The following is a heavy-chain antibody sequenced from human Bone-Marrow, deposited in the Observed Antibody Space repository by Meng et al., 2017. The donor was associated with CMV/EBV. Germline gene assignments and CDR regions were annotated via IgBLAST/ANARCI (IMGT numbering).Heavy chain of an antibody. CDR3: ARPGGGPYFGLEV. D-gene: IGHD2-8*02. J-gene: IGHJ6*02. Sequence: ASVKVSCKASGYTFTRSFILWVRQAPGHGLEWMGIINPSGGSTTYAQKFQGRVSMTRDKSTSTVYMDLSSLTFVDTSVYYCARPGGGPYFGLEVWGQGTTVTFSS. V-gene: IGHV1-46*01. CDR2: INPSGGST. CDR1: GYTFTRSF.